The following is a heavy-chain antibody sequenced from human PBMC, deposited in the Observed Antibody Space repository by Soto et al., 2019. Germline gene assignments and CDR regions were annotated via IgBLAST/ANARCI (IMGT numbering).Heavy chain of an antibody. D-gene: IGHD2-8*01. J-gene: IGHJ3*02. Sequence: GGSLRLSCAASGFTFDDYAMHWVRQAPGKGLEWVSGISWNSGSIGYADSVKGRFTISRDNAKNSLYLQMNSLRAEDTALYYCAKDIGDIVLMVYANFAFDIWGQGTMVTVSS. CDR3: AKDIGDIVLMVYANFAFDI. CDR2: ISWNSGSI. CDR1: GFTFDDYA. V-gene: IGHV3-9*01.